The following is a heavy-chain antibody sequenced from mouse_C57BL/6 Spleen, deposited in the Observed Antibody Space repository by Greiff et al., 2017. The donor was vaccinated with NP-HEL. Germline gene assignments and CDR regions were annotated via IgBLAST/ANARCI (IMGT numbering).Heavy chain of an antibody. J-gene: IGHJ4*01. CDR1: GYTFTSYW. V-gene: IGHV1-53*01. D-gene: IGHD2-10*02. Sequence: VQLQQPGTELVKPGASVKLSCKASGYTFTSYWMHWVKQRPGQGLEWIGNINPSNGGTNYNEKFKSKATLTVDKSSSTAYMQLSSLTSEDSAVYYCARSRYGNYEYYYAMDYWGQGTSVTVSS. CDR3: ARSRYGNYEYYYAMDY. CDR2: INPSNGGT.